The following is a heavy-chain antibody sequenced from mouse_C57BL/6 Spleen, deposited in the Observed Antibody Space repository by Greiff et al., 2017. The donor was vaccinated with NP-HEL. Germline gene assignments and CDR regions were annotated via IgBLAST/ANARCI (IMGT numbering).Heavy chain of an antibody. CDR3: ARGTGNYFFYAMDY. CDR1: GYTFPSYW. J-gene: IGHJ4*01. CDR2: IYPGSGST. Sequence: QVQLQQPGAELVKPGASVKMSCKASGYTFPSYWITWVTQRPGQGLEWIGDIYPGSGSTNSNEKFKSKATLTVDTSSSTAYMQLSSLTSEDSAVYYCARGTGNYFFYAMDYWGQGTSVTVSS. V-gene: IGHV1-55*01. D-gene: IGHD2-1*01.